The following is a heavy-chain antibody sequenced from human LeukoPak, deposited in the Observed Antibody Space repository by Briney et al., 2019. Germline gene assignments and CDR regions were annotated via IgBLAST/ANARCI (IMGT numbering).Heavy chain of an antibody. Sequence: SVKVSCKASGGTFSSYAISWVRQAPGQGLELMGRIIPIFGTANYAQKFQGRVTITTDESTSTAYMELSSLRSEDKGVYYRARDERLAAAGNWFDPWGQGTQVTVSS. V-gene: IGHV1-69*05. D-gene: IGHD6-13*01. CDR3: ARDERLAAAGNWFDP. CDR1: GGTFSSYA. CDR2: IIPIFGTA. J-gene: IGHJ5*02.